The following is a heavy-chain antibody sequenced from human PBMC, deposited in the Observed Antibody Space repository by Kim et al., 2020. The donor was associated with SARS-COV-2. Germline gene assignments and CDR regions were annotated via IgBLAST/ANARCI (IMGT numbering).Heavy chain of an antibody. D-gene: IGHD3-3*01. J-gene: IGHJ5*02. CDR1: GGTFSSYA. CDR2: IIPIFGTA. V-gene: IGHV1-69*13. CDR3: ARCDFWSGTTLDP. Sequence: SVKVSCKASGGTFSSYAISWVRQAPGQGLEWMGGIIPIFGTANYAQKFQGRVTITADESTSTAYMELSSLRSEDTAVYYCARCDFWSGTTLDPWGQGTLVTVSS.